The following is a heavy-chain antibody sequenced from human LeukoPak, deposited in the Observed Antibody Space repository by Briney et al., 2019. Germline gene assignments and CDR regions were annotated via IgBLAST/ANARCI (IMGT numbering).Heavy chain of an antibody. V-gene: IGHV1-69*05. CDR3: ARAHSSSFYFDY. D-gene: IGHD6-6*01. CDR1: GGTFSSYA. Sequence: SVKVSCKASGGTFSSYAISWVRQAPGQGLEWMGGIIPILGTANYAQKFQGRVTITTDESTSTAYMELSSLRSEDTAVYYCARAHSSSFYFDYWGQGTLVTVSS. J-gene: IGHJ4*02. CDR2: IIPILGTA.